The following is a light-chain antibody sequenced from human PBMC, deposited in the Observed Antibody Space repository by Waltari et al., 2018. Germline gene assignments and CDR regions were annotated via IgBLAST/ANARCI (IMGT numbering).Light chain of an antibody. V-gene: IGKV1-9*01. CDR1: QSINNF. Sequence: DIQLTQSPSFLSASLGDRVTVTCRDSQSINNFLAWYQQKPGEAPKLLIHAASTLQRGVPSRFRGTGSGTEFILTISSLQPEDFATYYCQQVNSYPLTFGGGTTVEMK. CDR2: AAS. CDR3: QQVNSYPLT. J-gene: IGKJ4*01.